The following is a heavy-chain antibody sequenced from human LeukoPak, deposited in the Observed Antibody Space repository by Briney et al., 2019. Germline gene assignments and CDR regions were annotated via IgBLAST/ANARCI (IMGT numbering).Heavy chain of an antibody. Sequence: SETLSLTCAVYGGSFSGYYWSWIRQPPGKGLEWIGEINHSGSTNYNPSLKSRVTISVDTSKNQFSLKLSSVTAADTAVYYCARRWPRGAARDYWGQGTLVTVSS. J-gene: IGHJ4*02. D-gene: IGHD6-6*01. CDR2: INHSGST. CDR1: GGSFSGYY. V-gene: IGHV4-34*01. CDR3: ARRWPRGAARDY.